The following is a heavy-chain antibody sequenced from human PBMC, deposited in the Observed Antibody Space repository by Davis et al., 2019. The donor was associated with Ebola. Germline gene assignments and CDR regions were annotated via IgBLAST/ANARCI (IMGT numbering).Heavy chain of an antibody. Sequence: ASVKVSCKASGYSFTSYGISWVRQAPGQGLEWMGWISAYSVNTNCAQKFQGRVTMTTDTSASTAYMELSSLRSEDTAVYYCARVRSSGWYNWFDPWGQGTLVTVSS. D-gene: IGHD6-19*01. CDR2: ISAYSVNT. CDR1: GYSFTSYG. J-gene: IGHJ5*02. CDR3: ARVRSSGWYNWFDP. V-gene: IGHV1-18*01.